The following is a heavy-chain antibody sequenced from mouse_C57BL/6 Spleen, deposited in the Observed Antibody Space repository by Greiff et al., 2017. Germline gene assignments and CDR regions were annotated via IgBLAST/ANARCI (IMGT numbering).Heavy chain of an antibody. CDR2: IDPADSYT. Sequence: VQLQQPGAELVMPGASVKLSCKASGYTFTSYWMHWVKQRPGQGLEWIGEIDPADSYTNYNQKFKGKSTLTVDKSSSTAYMQLSSLTSEDSAVYYCARSGSGYGLAMDYWGQGTSVTVSS. V-gene: IGHV1-69*01. D-gene: IGHD3-2*02. J-gene: IGHJ4*01. CDR3: ARSGSGYGLAMDY. CDR1: GYTFTSYW.